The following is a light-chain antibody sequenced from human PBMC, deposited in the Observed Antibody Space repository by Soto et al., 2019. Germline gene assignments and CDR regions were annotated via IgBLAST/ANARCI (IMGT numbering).Light chain of an antibody. V-gene: IGKV3-15*01. J-gene: IGKJ4*01. CDR2: DAS. Sequence: IVMTQSPDTLSVSPGERATLSCRASQSVSSNLAWYQQKPGQAPRLLIYDASTRATGVPARFSGSGSGTEFTLTISILQSEDFAVYYCQQYNNWPMFFGGGTKVEI. CDR3: QQYNNWPMF. CDR1: QSVSSN.